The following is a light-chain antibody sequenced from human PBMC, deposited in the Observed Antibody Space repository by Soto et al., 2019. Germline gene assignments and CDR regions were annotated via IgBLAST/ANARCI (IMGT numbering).Light chain of an antibody. CDR2: EST. CDR3: CSCVSGSPFDVL. CDR1: GSAIVNYNL. J-gene: IGLJ3*02. Sequence: QSALTQPASVYGSPGQSITISCTGTGSAIVNYNLVPWYQQPPGQPPRLVIYESTKRASGVSVRFSGSKSGNTASLPISGCQAEDESDYYFCSCVSGSPFDVLCGGGTKLTVL. V-gene: IGLV2-23*01.